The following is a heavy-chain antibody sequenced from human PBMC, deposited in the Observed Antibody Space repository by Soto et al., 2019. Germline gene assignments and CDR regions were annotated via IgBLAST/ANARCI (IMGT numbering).Heavy chain of an antibody. Sequence: QVQLVQSGAEVKKPGASVKVSCKASGYTFTNYDINWVRQATGQGLEWMGWMNPNSGNTGYAQKFQGRVTMTRNTSISTAYMGLSSLRSEDTAVYYCARGRYDFWSGYYRRSPEYFQHWGQGTLVTVSS. D-gene: IGHD3-3*01. V-gene: IGHV1-8*01. J-gene: IGHJ1*01. CDR1: GYTFTNYD. CDR2: MNPNSGNT. CDR3: ARGRYDFWSGYYRRSPEYFQH.